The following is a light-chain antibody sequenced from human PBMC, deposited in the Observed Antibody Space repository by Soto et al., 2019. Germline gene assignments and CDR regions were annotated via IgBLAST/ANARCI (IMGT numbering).Light chain of an antibody. CDR2: KAS. CDR3: QQYNTYPLT. V-gene: IGKV1-5*03. J-gene: IGKJ4*01. Sequence: DIPMTQSPSTLSASVGDRVTITCRASQKISTWLAWYQQKPGKAPKLLIYKASSLEGGVPSRFSGSGSGTEFNITISSLQPDDFATYYCQQYNTYPLTFGGGTPVDIK. CDR1: QKISTW.